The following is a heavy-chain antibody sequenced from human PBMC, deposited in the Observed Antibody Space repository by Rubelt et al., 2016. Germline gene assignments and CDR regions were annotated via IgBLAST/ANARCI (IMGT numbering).Heavy chain of an antibody. CDR2: IYYSGST. CDR3: ARSIGQQLVYFDY. D-gene: IGHD6-13*01. CDR1: GYSISSGYY. V-gene: IGHV4-38-2*02. Sequence: QVQLQESGPGLVKPSETLSLTCTVSGYSISSGYYWGWIRQPPGMGLEWIGYIYYSGSTYYSPSLKSRVTLSVDTSKNQFSLRLSSVTAADTAVYYCARSIGQQLVYFDYWGQGTLVTVSS. J-gene: IGHJ4*02.